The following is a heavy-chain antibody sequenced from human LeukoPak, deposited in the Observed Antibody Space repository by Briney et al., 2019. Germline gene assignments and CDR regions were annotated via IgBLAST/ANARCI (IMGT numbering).Heavy chain of an antibody. D-gene: IGHD5-24*01. J-gene: IGHJ4*02. V-gene: IGHV4-39*07. CDR1: GGSISSSSYY. CDR3: AWVVEMATINFDY. Sequence: PSETLSLTCTVSGGSISSSSYYWGWIRQPPGRGLEWIGSIYYSGSTYYNPSLKSRVTISVDTSKNQLSLTLSSVTAADTAVYYCAWVVEMATINFDYWRQGTLVTVSS. CDR2: IYYSGST.